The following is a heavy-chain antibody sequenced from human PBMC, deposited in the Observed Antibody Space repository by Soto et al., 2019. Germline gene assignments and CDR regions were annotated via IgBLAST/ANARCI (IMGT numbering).Heavy chain of an antibody. V-gene: IGHV1-69*06. CDR2: IIPIFGTA. CDR1: GGTFSCYA. Sequence: SVKVSCKXSGGTFSCYAISWVRQAPGQGLEWMGGIIPIFGTASYAQKFQGRVTITADKSTSTAYMELSSLRSEDTAVYYCARASNKTYYYDSSGYYPLDYWGQGTLVTVSS. J-gene: IGHJ4*02. D-gene: IGHD3-22*01. CDR3: ARASNKTYYYDSSGYYPLDY.